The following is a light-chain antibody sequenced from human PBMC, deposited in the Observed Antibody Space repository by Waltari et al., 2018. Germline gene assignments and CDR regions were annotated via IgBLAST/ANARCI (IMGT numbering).Light chain of an antibody. V-gene: IGLV2-11*01. Sequence: QSALTQPRSVSGSPGQSVTISCTGNRSDVGGYKDDFWYQQHPGKAPKLMIYDVSKRPSGVPDRFSGSKSGNTASLTISGLQAEDEADYYCCSYAGSYTHVVFGGGTKLTVL. CDR3: CSYAGSYTHVV. CDR2: DVS. CDR1: RSDVGGYKD. J-gene: IGLJ2*01.